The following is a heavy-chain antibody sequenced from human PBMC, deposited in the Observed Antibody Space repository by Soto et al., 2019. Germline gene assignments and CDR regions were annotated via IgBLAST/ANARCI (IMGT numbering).Heavy chain of an antibody. J-gene: IGHJ4*02. CDR1: GFTFSSYA. CDR2: ISGSGGST. CDR3: AKGTTPPREERLLRYFDWLYKATFDY. V-gene: IGHV3-23*01. D-gene: IGHD3-9*01. Sequence: PGGSLRLSCAASGFTFSSYAMSWVRQAPGKGLEWVSAISGSGGSTYYADSVKGRFTISRDDSKNTLYLQMNSLRAEDTAVYYCAKGTTPPREERLLRYFDWLYKATFDYWGQGTLVTVSS.